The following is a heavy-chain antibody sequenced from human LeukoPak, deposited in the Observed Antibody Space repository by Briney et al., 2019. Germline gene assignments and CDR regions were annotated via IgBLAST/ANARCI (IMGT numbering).Heavy chain of an antibody. V-gene: IGHV4-34*01. CDR1: GFTVSSNY. CDR2: INHSGST. D-gene: IGHD5-24*01. Sequence: PGGSLRLSCAASGFTVSSNYMSWIRQPPGKGLEWIGEINHSGSTNYNPSLKSRVTISVDTSKNQFSLKLSSVTAADTAVYYCARLGDGYTFFFDPWGQGTLVTVSS. J-gene: IGHJ5*02. CDR3: ARLGDGYTFFFDP.